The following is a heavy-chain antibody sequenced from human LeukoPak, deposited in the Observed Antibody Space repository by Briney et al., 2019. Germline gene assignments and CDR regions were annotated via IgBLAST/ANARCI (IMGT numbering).Heavy chain of an antibody. Sequence: PSETLSLTCTVSGGSITSSIYYWGWIRQPPGKGLEWIGSIYYSGSTYYNPSLKSRVTISVDTSKNQFSLKLSSVTAADTAVYYCASTGYYYHYVDVWGKGTTVTVSS. D-gene: IGHD4-11*01. J-gene: IGHJ6*03. CDR2: IYYSGST. CDR3: ASTGYYYHYVDV. CDR1: GGSITSSIYY. V-gene: IGHV4-39*07.